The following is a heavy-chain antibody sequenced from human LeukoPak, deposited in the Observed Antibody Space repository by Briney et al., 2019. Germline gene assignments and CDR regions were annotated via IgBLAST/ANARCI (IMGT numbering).Heavy chain of an antibody. Sequence: SETLPLTCAVYGESFSGYHWSRLRQPPGKGQEGVGDINHSRNTNYNASLKSRVTISVDTSNNQFSLRLSSVTAADTAVYYCSRGLGIQLWTTIWDYFDYWGQGTLVTVSS. J-gene: IGHJ4*02. V-gene: IGHV4-34*01. D-gene: IGHD5-18*01. CDR1: GESFSGYH. CDR3: SRGLGIQLWTTIWDYFDY. CDR2: INHSRNT.